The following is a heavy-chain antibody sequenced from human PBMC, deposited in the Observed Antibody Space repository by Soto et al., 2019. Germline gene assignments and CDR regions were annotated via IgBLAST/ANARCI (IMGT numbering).Heavy chain of an antibody. CDR1: GASISRYY. CDR3: ARAAMGGRSWPFDY. J-gene: IGHJ4*02. CDR2: LYNTGST. Sequence: SETLSLTCTVSGASISRYYWSWIRQSPGKGLEWIGYLYNTGSTIYNPSLKSRVTISVDTSKNQFSLKMNSVTAADTAVYYCARAAMGGRSWPFDYWGQGTLVTVSS. V-gene: IGHV4-59*01. D-gene: IGHD6-13*01.